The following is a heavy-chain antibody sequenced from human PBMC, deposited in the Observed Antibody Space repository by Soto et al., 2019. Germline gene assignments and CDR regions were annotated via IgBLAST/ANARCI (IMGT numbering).Heavy chain of an antibody. D-gene: IGHD4-17*01. V-gene: IGHV1-69*13. CDR1: GGTFSSYA. CDR3: ARVVDYWAYYYYGMDV. CDR2: IIPIFGTA. Sequence: SVKVSCKASGGTFSSYAIRWVRQAPGQGLEWMGGIIPIFGTANYAQKFQGRVTITADESTSTAYMELSSLRSEDTAVYYCARVVDYWAYYYYGMDVWGQGTTVTVSS. J-gene: IGHJ6*02.